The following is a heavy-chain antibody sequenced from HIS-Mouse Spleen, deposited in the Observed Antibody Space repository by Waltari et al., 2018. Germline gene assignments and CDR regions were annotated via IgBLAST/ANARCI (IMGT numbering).Heavy chain of an antibody. J-gene: IGHJ4*02. V-gene: IGHV3-30-3*01. CDR3: ARDHRNNWAIRD. D-gene: IGHD1-20*01. CDR2: ISSDGSNK. Sequence: QVQLVESGGGVVQPGRSLRLSCAASGFTFSSYAMHWVRQAPGNGREWVAVISSDGSNKYYADSVKGRFTISRDNSKNTLYLQMNSLRAEDTAVYYCARDHRNNWAIRDWGQGTLVTVSS. CDR1: GFTFSSYA.